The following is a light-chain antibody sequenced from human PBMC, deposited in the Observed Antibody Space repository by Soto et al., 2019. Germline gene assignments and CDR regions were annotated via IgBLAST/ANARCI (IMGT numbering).Light chain of an antibody. Sequence: EIVLTQSPGTLYLSPGERATLSCRASQSVSSSYLAWYQQKPGQAPRLLIYGASSRATGIPDRFSGSGSGTDFTLTISRLEPEDFAVYYCQQYGSSPCTFGGGTKVEIK. J-gene: IGKJ4*01. CDR3: QQYGSSPCT. V-gene: IGKV3-20*01. CDR1: QSVSSSY. CDR2: GAS.